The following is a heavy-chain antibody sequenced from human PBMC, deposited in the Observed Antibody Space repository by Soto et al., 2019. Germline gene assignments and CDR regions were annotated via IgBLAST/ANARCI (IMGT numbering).Heavy chain of an antibody. CDR3: TRDKITGLFDY. CDR2: IYFSGNT. CDR1: GGSISSGDYY. J-gene: IGHJ4*02. Sequence: SETLSLTCAVSGGSISSGDYYWSWIRQHPGKGLEWIAYIYFSGNTNYNPSLKSRVTISVDTSKNQFSLKLTSVTAADTAVYYCTRDKITGLFDYWGQGTLVTVSS. V-gene: IGHV4-31*11. D-gene: IGHD2-8*02.